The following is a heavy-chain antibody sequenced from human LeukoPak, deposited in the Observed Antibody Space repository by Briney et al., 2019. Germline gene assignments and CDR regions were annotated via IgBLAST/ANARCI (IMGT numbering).Heavy chain of an antibody. Sequence: GGSLRLSCAASGFTPSNFAMMWVRQAPGKALEWVGQDLSRAGGGTIDYAAPVKGRFTISRDDSKNALFLQMNSLRTEDTAVYYCVSGGGYNGLDYWGQGALVTVSS. CDR3: VSGGGYNGLDY. CDR1: GFTPSNFA. CDR2: DLSRAGGGTI. D-gene: IGHD5-12*01. V-gene: IGHV3-15*07. J-gene: IGHJ4*02.